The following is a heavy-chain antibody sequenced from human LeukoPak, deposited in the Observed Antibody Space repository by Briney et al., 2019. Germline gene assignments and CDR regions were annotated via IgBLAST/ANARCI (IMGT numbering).Heavy chain of an antibody. CDR1: GFTFSSYG. CDR2: ISTSSSYI. J-gene: IGHJ4*02. Sequence: PGGSLRLSCAASGFTFSSYGMHWVRQAPGKGLEWLLYISTSSSYIYYADSVKGRFTVSRDNAMNSLFLQMNSLIAEDTAVYYCARVGIRFLEQYYFDYWGQGTLVTVSS. CDR3: ARVGIRFLEQYYFDY. D-gene: IGHD3-3*01. V-gene: IGHV3-21*01.